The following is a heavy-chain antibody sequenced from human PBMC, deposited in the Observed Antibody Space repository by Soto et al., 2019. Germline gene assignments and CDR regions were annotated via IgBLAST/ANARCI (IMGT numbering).Heavy chain of an antibody. CDR2: IYYRGTT. CDR3: ARGGGSPYHDHEFDY. J-gene: IGHJ4*02. CDR1: GVSTSNHY. V-gene: IGHV4-59*11. Sequence: QVQLQESGPGLVKPSETLSLTCSVSGVSTSNHYWTWIRKPPGQGPEWIGCIYYRGTTNYNASFNSRVTXSXXXSXDQYSLKLTSVTTADTAVYYCARGGGSPYHDHEFDYWGQGILVTVSS. D-gene: IGHD2-2*01.